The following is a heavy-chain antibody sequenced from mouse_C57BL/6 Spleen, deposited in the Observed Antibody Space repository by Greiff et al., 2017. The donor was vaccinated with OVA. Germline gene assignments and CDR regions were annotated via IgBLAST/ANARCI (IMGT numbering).Heavy chain of an antibody. V-gene: IGHV1-39*01. CDR2: INPNYGTT. Sequence: EVQLQQSGPELVKPGASVKISCKASGYSLTDYNMNWVKQSNGKSLEWIGVINPNYGTTSYNQKFKGKATLTVDQSSSTSYMQLNSLTSEDSAVYYCARTHYYGSSYGGGFDYWGQGTTLTVSS. D-gene: IGHD1-1*01. CDR3: ARTHYYGSSYGGGFDY. J-gene: IGHJ2*01. CDR1: GYSLTDYN.